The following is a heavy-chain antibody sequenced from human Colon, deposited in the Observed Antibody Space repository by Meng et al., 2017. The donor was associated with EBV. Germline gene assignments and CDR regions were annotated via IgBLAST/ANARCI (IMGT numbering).Heavy chain of an antibody. V-gene: IGHV4-39*07. J-gene: IGHJ4*02. Sequence: HQPEWSPGLVKPSESWNLTCTISSGSITSTSSHWGWVRHPPGKWLEWIGSIYYRGSTNYNPSLKSRISMSVDMSKNQFSLKVNSVTAADTAIYYCVISSHNWGQGTLVTVSS. CDR1: SGSITSTSSH. CDR3: VISSHN. D-gene: IGHD3-3*02. CDR2: IYYRGST.